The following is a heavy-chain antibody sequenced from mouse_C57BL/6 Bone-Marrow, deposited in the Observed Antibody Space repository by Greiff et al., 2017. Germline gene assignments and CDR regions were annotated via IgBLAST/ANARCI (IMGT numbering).Heavy chain of an antibody. D-gene: IGHD1-1*01. CDR2: IDPENGDT. J-gene: IGHJ1*03. Sequence: VTLKVSGAELVRPGASVKLSCTASGFNIKDDYMHWVKQRPEQGLEWIGWIDPENGDTEYASQFQGKATITADTSSNTAYLQLSSLTSEDTAVYYCTTLIFFDVWGTGTTVTVSS. V-gene: IGHV14-4*01. CDR1: GFNIKDDY. CDR3: TTLIFFDV.